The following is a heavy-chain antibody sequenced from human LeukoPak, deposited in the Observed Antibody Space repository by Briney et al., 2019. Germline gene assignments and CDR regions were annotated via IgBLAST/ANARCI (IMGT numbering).Heavy chain of an antibody. D-gene: IGHD2-8*02. CDR1: RSTFKTYD. CDR3: ARGVLGYYYYCMDL. J-gene: IGHJ6*03. V-gene: IGHV1-8*01. CDR2: MNPKSGDT. Sequence: ASVKVSCKASRSTFKTYDIIWVRQARGQGLEWMGWMNPKSGDTVCAETFQARVTMTRNISMNTAYMELSNLKSEDTAIYYCARGVLGYYYYCMDLWGEGTTVTVSS.